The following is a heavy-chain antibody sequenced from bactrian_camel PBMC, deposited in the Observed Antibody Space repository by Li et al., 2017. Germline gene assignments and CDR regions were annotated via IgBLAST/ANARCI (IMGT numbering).Heavy chain of an antibody. CDR3: AALQLSPCLLAPLKLLGH. J-gene: IGHJ6*01. CDR1: GFTYDSYC. Sequence: HVQLVESGGGSAQAGESLSISCVASGFTYDSYCLGWFRQPPGKEREGVAAVGVRGSPVYEDSVKGRFAISRDNVKNTLYLQMDGLKPEDTGVYYCAALQLSPCLLAPLKLLGHWGRGTQVTVS. V-gene: IGHV3S55*01. CDR2: VGVRGSP. D-gene: IGHD1*01.